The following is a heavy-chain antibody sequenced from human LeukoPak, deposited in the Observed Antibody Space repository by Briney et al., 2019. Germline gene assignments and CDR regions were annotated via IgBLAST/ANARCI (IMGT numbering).Heavy chain of an antibody. CDR2: INPKSGGT. CDR3: ARDFGTNRDRNWFDL. Sequence: GASVKVSCKASGYIFNGNYVHWVRQAPGQGLEWMGRINPKSGGTNYAQKFQGRITMTRDTSISTAYMELNSLRSDDTAVYYCARDFGTNRDRNWFDLWGRGTLVTVSS. J-gene: IGHJ5*02. D-gene: IGHD3-10*01. CDR1: GYIFNGNY. V-gene: IGHV1-2*06.